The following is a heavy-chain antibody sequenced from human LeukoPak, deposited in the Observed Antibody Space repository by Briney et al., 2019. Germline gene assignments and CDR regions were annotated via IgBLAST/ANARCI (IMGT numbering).Heavy chain of an antibody. D-gene: IGHD5-18*01. V-gene: IGHV1-18*04. CDR3: ARAPTAHSYGYPYSDY. CDR2: ISAYNGNT. Sequence: ASVKVSCKASGYTFTSYGISWVRQAPGQGLEWMGWISAYNGNTNYAQKLQGRVTMTTDTSTSTAYMELRSLRSDDTAVYYCARAPTAHSYGYPYSDYWGQGTLVTVSS. CDR1: GYTFTSYG. J-gene: IGHJ4*02.